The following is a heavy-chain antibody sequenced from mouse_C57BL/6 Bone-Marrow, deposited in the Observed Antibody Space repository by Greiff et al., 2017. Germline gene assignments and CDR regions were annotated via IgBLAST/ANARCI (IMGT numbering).Heavy chain of an antibody. CDR2: IDPSDSYT. CDR1: GYTFTSYW. D-gene: IGHD1-1*01. V-gene: IGHV1-50*01. J-gene: IGHJ2*01. CDR3: AREGYYYGYCFDY. Sequence: QVQLQQPGAELVKPGASVKLSCKASGYTFTSYWMQWVKQRPGQGLEWIGEIDPSDSYTNYNQKFKGKATLTVDTSSSTADMQLSSLASEDSAVYYCAREGYYYGYCFDYWGQGTTLTVSA.